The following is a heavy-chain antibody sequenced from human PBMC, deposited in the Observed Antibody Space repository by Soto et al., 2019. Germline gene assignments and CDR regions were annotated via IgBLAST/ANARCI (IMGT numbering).Heavy chain of an antibody. D-gene: IGHD5-18*01. V-gene: IGHV5-51*01. CDR2: IYPADSDT. Sequence: PGESLKISCKASGYTFTNYWIGWVRQMPGKGLEWMGIIYPADSDTRYSPSFQGQVTISADKSINTAYLQWSSLKASDTATYYCARHRYTYDDYWGQGTLVTVSS. CDR3: ARHRYTYDDY. CDR1: GYTFTNYW. J-gene: IGHJ4*02.